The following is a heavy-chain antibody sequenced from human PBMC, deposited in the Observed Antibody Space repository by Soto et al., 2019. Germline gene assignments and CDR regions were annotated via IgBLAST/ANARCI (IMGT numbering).Heavy chain of an antibody. CDR2: INHSGGT. Sequence: PSETLSLTCAVYGGSFSGYYWSWIRQPPGKGLEWIEEINHSGGTNYNPSLKSRVTISVDTSKNQFSLKLSSVTAADTAVYYCARDLFCTNGVCYTAYYYYGMDVWGQGTTVTVSS. CDR3: ARDLFCTNGVCYTAYYYYGMDV. V-gene: IGHV4-34*01. J-gene: IGHJ6*02. D-gene: IGHD2-8*01. CDR1: GGSFSGYY.